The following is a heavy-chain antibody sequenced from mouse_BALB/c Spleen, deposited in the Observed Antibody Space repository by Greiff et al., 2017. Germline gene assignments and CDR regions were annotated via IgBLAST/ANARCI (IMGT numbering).Heavy chain of an antibody. CDR2: ISSGGSYT. V-gene: IGHV5-6*01. CDR3: ARQKSYYGSSSYAMDY. CDR1: GFTFSSYG. D-gene: IGHD1-1*01. J-gene: IGHJ4*01. Sequence: EVQLVESGGDLVKPGGSLKLSCAASGFTFSSYGMSWVRQTPDKRLEWVATISSGGSYTYYPDSVKGRFTISRDNAKNTLYLQMSSLKSEDTAMYYCARQKSYYGSSSYAMDYWGQGTSVTVSS.